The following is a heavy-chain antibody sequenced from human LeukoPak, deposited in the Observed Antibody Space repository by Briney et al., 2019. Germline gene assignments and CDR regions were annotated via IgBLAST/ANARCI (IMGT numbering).Heavy chain of an antibody. J-gene: IGHJ4*02. D-gene: IGHD4-23*01. Sequence: PSETLSLTCTVSGGSISSHYWSWIRRPPGKGLEWIGYIYYSGSTNYNPSLKSRVTISVDTSKNQFSLKLTSVTAADTAVYYCARGRRWYDYWGQGTLVTVSS. CDR2: IYYSGST. V-gene: IGHV4-59*11. CDR1: GGSISSHY. CDR3: ARGRRWYDY.